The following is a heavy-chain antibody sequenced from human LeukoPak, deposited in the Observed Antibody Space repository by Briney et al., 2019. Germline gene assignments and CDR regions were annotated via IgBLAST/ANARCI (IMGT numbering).Heavy chain of an antibody. CDR3: AREAHSRHGGYGHYFDY. J-gene: IGHJ4*02. D-gene: IGHD5-12*01. Sequence: SETLSLTCTVSGGSISIYYWSWIRQPPGKGLEWIGNIYYSGSTNYKPSLKGRVTISLNTSKNQFSLKLSSVTAADTAVYYCAREAHSRHGGYGHYFDYWGQGSLVTVTS. CDR1: GGSISIYY. V-gene: IGHV4-59*01. CDR2: IYYSGST.